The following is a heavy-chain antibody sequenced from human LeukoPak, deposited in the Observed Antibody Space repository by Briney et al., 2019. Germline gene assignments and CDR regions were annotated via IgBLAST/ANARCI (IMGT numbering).Heavy chain of an antibody. J-gene: IGHJ4*02. D-gene: IGHD3-22*01. CDR1: GFTFSSYA. CDR2: ISGSGGST. V-gene: IGHV3-23*01. CDR3: AKVAARGYYYDSSGYYNDY. Sequence: GGSLRLSCAASGFTFSSYAMSWVRQAPGKGLEWVSAISGSGGSTYYADSVKGRFTISRDNSKNTLYLQMDSLRAEDTAVYYCAKVAARGYYYDSSGYYNDYWGQGTLVTVSS.